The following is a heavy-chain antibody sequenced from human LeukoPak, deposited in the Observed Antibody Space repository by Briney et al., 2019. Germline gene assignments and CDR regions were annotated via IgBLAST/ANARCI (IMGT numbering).Heavy chain of an antibody. CDR1: GYTLTELS. J-gene: IGHJ4*02. D-gene: IGHD1-26*01. CDR3: AAGGIYSLLDY. V-gene: IGHV1-24*01. Sequence: ASVKVSCMVSGYTLTELSMHWVRQAPGKGLEWLGGLDPEDGETIYAQKFQGRLTMTEDTSTDTAYMELSSLRSEDTAVYYCAAGGIYSLLDYWGQGTLVTVSS. CDR2: LDPEDGET.